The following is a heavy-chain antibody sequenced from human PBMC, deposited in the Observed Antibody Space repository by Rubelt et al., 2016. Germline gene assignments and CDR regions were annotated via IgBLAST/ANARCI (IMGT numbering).Heavy chain of an antibody. D-gene: IGHD6-13*01. CDR3: ARDDISSSSTDFDY. J-gene: IGHJ4*02. CDR1: GFTFSEYS. CDR2: ISSSGSPK. Sequence: EVQLLESGGGLVQPGGSLRLSCAASGFTFSEYSMNWIRQAPGKGLEWISYISSSGSPKYYAASVKGRFTISRDNAENSLFLQMNSLRDEDTAVYYCARDDISSSSTDFDYWGQGTLVTVSS. V-gene: IGHV3-48*02.